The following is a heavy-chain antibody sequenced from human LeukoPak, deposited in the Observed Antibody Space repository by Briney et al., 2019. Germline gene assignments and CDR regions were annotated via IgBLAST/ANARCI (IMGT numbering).Heavy chain of an antibody. CDR1: GGSFSDYY. J-gene: IGHJ4*02. V-gene: IGHV4-34*01. D-gene: IGHD6-19*01. Sequence: SETLSLTCAVYGGSFSDYYWSWIRQPPGKGLEWIGEISHSGSTNYNPSLKSRVTVSIDTSKNQFSLKLSSVTAADTAVYYCARDSVVAVAGIDYWGQGTLVTVSS. CDR3: ARDSVVAVAGIDY. CDR2: ISHSGST.